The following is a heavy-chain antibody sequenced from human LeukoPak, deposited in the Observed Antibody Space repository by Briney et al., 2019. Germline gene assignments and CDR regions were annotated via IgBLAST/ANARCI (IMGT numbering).Heavy chain of an antibody. CDR1: GFTFSNYW. CDR3: ARALDSSSSRYQAFEE. J-gene: IGHJ4*02. Sequence: PGGSLRLSCSASGFTFSNYWMSWVRQAPGKGLEWVSNIKQDESEKYYVDSVKGRFTISRDNAKSSLYRQMNSLRAEDTAVYYCARALDSSSSRYQAFEEWGQGTLVTVSS. V-gene: IGHV3-7*01. D-gene: IGHD2-2*01. CDR2: IKQDESEK.